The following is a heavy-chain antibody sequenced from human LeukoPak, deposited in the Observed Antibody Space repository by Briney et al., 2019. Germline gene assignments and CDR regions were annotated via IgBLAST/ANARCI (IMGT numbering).Heavy chain of an antibody. D-gene: IGHD4-17*01. CDR1: GYSFTNYD. CDR3: ARDDRYGDQRFDY. J-gene: IGHJ4*02. V-gene: IGHV1-18*01. Sequence: ASVKVSCKASGYSFTNYDINWVRQAPGQGLEWMGWISAYNGNTNYAQKLQGRVTMTTDTSTSTAHMELRSLRSDDTAVYYCARDDRYGDQRFDYWGQGTLVTVSS. CDR2: ISAYNGNT.